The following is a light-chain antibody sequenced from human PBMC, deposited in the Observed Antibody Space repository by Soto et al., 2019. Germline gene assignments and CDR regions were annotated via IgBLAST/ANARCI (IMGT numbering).Light chain of an antibody. CDR1: QSVLYTSNNKNY. J-gene: IGKJ1*01. CDR3: QQYYSNPRT. Sequence: DIVMTQSPDSLAVSLGERATINCKSSQSVLYTSNNKNYLAWYQQKAGQPPKLLIYWASTRQSGVPDRFSGSGSGTDFTLTISSLQAEDVAVYYCQQYYSNPRTFGQGTKADIK. V-gene: IGKV4-1*01. CDR2: WAS.